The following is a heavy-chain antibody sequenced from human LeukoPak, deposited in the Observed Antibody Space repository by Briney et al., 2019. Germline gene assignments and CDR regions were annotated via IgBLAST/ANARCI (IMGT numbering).Heavy chain of an antibody. CDR1: GFTFSSYA. D-gene: IGHD3-22*01. V-gene: IGHV3-30*04. Sequence: QPGGSLRLSCAASGFTFSSYAMHWVRQAPGKGLEWVTLISYDGSNIYYADSVKGRFTISRDNSKNTLYLQMNSRRAEDTAVYYCAKFMRKTYYYDSSGYYKAGRDDAFDIWGQGTMVTVSS. J-gene: IGHJ3*02. CDR3: AKFMRKTYYYDSSGYYKAGRDDAFDI. CDR2: ISYDGSNI.